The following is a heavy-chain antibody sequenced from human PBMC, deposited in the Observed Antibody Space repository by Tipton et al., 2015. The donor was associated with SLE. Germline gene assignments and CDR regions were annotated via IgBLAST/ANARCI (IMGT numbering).Heavy chain of an antibody. V-gene: IGHV3-23*01. CDR1: GFTFSSYA. CDR2: ISGSGGST. J-gene: IGHJ2*01. CDR3: AKLWSYCSSTSCYGGWYFDL. D-gene: IGHD2-2*01. Sequence: GSLRLSCAASGFTFSSYAMSWVRQAPGKGLEWVSAISGSGGSTYYADSVKGRFTISRDNSKNTLYLQMNSLRAEDTAVYYCAKLWSYCSSTSCYGGWYFDLWGRGTLVTVSS.